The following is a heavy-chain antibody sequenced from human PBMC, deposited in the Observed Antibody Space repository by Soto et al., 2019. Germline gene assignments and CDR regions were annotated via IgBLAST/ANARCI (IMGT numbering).Heavy chain of an antibody. Sequence: QVQLVESGGGVVQPGRSLRLSCAASGFTFSSYGMHWVRQAPGKGLEWVAVIWYDGSNKNYADSVKGRFTISRDNSKNTLYLQMNSLRAEDTAVYYCARDPPQLAHRTLHTIWEGYFQHWGQGTLVTVSS. CDR1: GFTFSSYG. V-gene: IGHV3-33*01. D-gene: IGHD6-13*01. J-gene: IGHJ1*01. CDR2: IWYDGSNK. CDR3: ARDPPQLAHRTLHTIWEGYFQH.